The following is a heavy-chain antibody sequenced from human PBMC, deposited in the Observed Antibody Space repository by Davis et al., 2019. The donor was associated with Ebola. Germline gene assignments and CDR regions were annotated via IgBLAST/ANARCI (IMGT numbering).Heavy chain of an antibody. CDR3: TAYDSTFRNY. J-gene: IGHJ4*02. Sequence: GGSLRLSCAASGFTFSDYYMSWIRQAPGKGLEWVSLISWDGRSTAYADSVRGRFSISRDNSRKFLYLQMNGLRAEDTALYYCTAYDSTFRNYWGQGTLVTVSS. CDR2: ISWDGRST. CDR1: GFTFSDYY. V-gene: IGHV3-43D*03. D-gene: IGHD3-22*01.